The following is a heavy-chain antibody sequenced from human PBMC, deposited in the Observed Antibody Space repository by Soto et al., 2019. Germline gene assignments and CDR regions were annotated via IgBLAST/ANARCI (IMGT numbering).Heavy chain of an antibody. CDR3: AKSSGVQVATATCFDF. CDR2: ISGSGGST. J-gene: IGHJ4*02. V-gene: IGHV3-23*01. D-gene: IGHD2-15*01. Sequence: GGSLRLSCAASGFTFSSYAITWVRQAPGKGLEWVSTISGSGGSTFYADSVKGRFTIFRDNSKNTLYLQLNSLRADDTAVYYCAKSSGVQVATATCFDFWGQGTLVTVSS. CDR1: GFTFSSYA.